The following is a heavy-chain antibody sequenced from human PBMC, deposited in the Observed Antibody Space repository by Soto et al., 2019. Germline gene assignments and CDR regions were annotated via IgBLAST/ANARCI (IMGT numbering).Heavy chain of an antibody. CDR2: ISGSGGST. Sequence: EVQLLESGGGLVQPGGSLRLSCAASGFTFSSYAMSWVRQAPGKGLEWVSAISGSGGSTYYADSVKGRFTISRDNSKNTRHLQMNSLRAEDTAVYYCANLWFGELSLFWGQGTLVTVSS. CDR1: GFTFSSYA. D-gene: IGHD3-10*01. V-gene: IGHV3-23*01. J-gene: IGHJ4*02. CDR3: ANLWFGELSLF.